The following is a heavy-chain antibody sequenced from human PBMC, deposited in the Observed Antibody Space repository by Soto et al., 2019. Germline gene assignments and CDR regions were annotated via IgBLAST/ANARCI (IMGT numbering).Heavy chain of an antibody. Sequence: QVQLVQSGAEVKKPGSSVKVSCKASGGTFSSYAISWVRQAPGQGLEWMGGIIPIFGTANYAQKFQGRVTITADESTSTAYMELSSLRSEDTVVYYCARSSKWLRSGYYRNFDYRGQGTLVTVSS. D-gene: IGHD3-3*01. CDR3: ARSSKWLRSGYYRNFDY. CDR2: IIPIFGTA. V-gene: IGHV1-69*01. J-gene: IGHJ4*02. CDR1: GGTFSSYA.